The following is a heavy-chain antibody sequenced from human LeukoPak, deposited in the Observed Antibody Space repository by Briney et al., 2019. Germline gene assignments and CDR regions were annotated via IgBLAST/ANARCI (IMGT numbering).Heavy chain of an antibody. Sequence: GGSLRLSCAASGLTFSGYRLTWVRQAPGKGLEWVANIKQDGSEKNYVDSVKGRFTISRDNAKNSLYLQMNSLRAEDTAVYYCARDVYEYYDILTGYLGYMDVWGKGTTVTVSS. J-gene: IGHJ6*03. CDR1: GLTFSGYR. CDR3: ARDVYEYYDILTGYLGYMDV. CDR2: IKQDGSEK. D-gene: IGHD3-9*01. V-gene: IGHV3-7*01.